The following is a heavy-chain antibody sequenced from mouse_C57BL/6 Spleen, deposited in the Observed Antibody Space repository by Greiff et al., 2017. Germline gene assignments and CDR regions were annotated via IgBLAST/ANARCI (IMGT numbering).Heavy chain of an antibody. CDR2: ISGGGGNT. J-gene: IGHJ3*01. Sequence: EVQLQESGGGLVKPGGSLKLSCAASGFTFSSYTMSWVRQTPEKRLEWVATISGGGGNTYYPDSVKGRFTISRDNAKNTLYLQMSSLRSEDTALYYCAREATVVTWFAYWGQGTLVTVSA. CDR3: AREATVVTWFAY. CDR1: GFTFSSYT. V-gene: IGHV5-9*04. D-gene: IGHD1-1*01.